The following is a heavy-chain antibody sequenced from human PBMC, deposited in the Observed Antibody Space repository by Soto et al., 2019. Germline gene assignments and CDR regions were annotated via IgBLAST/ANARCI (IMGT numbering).Heavy chain of an antibody. Sequence: GGSLRLSCAASGFTFSSFDMHWVRQAPGKGLEWVALTSYDGTDKYYAESVKGRFTISRDNSKNTLYLQINTLRAEDTAVYYFARAPPGYCTNNVCYFFDYWGQGTLVTVSS. V-gene: IGHV3-30-3*01. CDR2: TSYDGTDK. J-gene: IGHJ4*02. D-gene: IGHD2-8*01. CDR3: ARAPPGYCTNNVCYFFDY. CDR1: GFTFSSFD.